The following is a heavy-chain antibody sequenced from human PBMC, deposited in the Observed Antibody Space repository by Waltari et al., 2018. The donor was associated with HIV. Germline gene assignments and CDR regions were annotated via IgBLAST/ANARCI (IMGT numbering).Heavy chain of an antibody. Sequence: QVQLVQSGAEVKKPGASVKVSCKASGYTFTSYYMHWVRQAPGQGLEWMGIINPSGGSTSYAQKFQGRVTMTRDTATSTVYMELSSLRSEDTAVYYCARDRHPPNCSSTSCWELEGMDVWGQGTTVTVSS. V-gene: IGHV1-46*03. CDR3: ARDRHPPNCSSTSCWELEGMDV. CDR2: INPSGGST. J-gene: IGHJ6*02. D-gene: IGHD2-2*01. CDR1: GYTFTSYY.